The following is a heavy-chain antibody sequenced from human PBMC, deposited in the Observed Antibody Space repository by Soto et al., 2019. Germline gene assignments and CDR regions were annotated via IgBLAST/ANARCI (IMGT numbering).Heavy chain of an antibody. CDR2: IQSGGST. J-gene: IGHJ6*04. D-gene: IGHD2-15*01. Sequence: EVQLVESGGGLVKPGGSLRLSCAASGFTVSSKYMSWVRQAPGKGLEWVSLIQSGGSTYYAGSVKGRFTISRDNSENTLFLQMNSLRVEDTAVYYCTRDDVNCIGGSFYVLPMDVWGKGTTVTVSA. CDR3: TRDDVNCIGGSFYVLPMDV. V-gene: IGHV3-66*01. CDR1: GFTVSSKY.